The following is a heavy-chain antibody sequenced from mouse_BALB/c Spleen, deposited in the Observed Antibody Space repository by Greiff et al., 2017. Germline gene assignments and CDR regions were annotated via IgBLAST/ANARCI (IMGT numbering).Heavy chain of an antibody. J-gene: IGHJ3*01. V-gene: IGHV2-9-2*01. D-gene: IGHD4-1*01. CDR3: VREGTGLFAY. CDR1: GFSLTSYD. CDR2: IWTGGGT. Sequence: QVQLKQSGPGLVSPSQSLSITCTVSGFSLTSYDISWIRQPPGKGLEWLGVIWTGGGTNYNSAFMSRLSISKDNFKSQVFLKMNSLQTDDTAIYYCVREGTGLFAYWGQGTLVTVSA.